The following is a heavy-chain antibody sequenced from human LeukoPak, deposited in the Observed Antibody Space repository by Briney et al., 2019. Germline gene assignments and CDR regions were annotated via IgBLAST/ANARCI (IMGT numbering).Heavy chain of an antibody. Sequence: GGSLRLSCAASGFTFSSYWMSWVCQAQGKGLEGVGNIKQDGSETWYVDSVRGRFTMHRDNAKNSLYLQMNSLRVEDTAIYYCAREYFTGLYYWLDPWGQGTLVTVSS. V-gene: IGHV3-7*01. CDR2: IKQDGSET. CDR1: GFTFSSYW. D-gene: IGHD6-19*01. CDR3: AREYFTGLYYWLDP. J-gene: IGHJ5*02.